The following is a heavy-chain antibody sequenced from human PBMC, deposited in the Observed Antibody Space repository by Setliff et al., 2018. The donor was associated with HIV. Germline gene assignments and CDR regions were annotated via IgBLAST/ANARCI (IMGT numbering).Heavy chain of an antibody. CDR2: ISPYNGHA. CDR3: ARLGSGWSDSYYYAMDV. CDR1: GYTFLTYG. D-gene: IGHD6-19*01. Sequence: ASVNVSCKASGYTFLTYGISWVRQAPGHGLEWMGWISPYNGHANYAQNFQGRVTMSTDTSTSRAYMELRSLRSDDTAAYFCARLGSGWSDSYYYAMDVWGQGTTVTVSS. J-gene: IGHJ6*02. V-gene: IGHV1-18*01.